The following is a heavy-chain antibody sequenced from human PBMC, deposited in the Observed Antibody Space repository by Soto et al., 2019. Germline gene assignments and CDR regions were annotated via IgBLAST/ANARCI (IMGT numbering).Heavy chain of an antibody. CDR1: GFTFSSYW. Sequence: EVQLVESGGGLVQPGGSLRLSCAASGFTFSSYWMSWVRQAPGKGLEWVANIKQDGSEKYYVDSVKGRFTISRDNAKNSLYLQMNSLRAEDTAVYYCARAGRDIVVVVPYWGKGPLVTVCS. D-gene: IGHD2-15*01. V-gene: IGHV3-7*04. J-gene: IGHJ4*02. CDR2: IKQDGSEK. CDR3: ARAGRDIVVVVPY.